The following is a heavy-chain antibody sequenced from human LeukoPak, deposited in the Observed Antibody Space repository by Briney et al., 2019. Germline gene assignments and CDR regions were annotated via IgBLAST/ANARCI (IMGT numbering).Heavy chain of an antibody. CDR1: GFTFSSYS. V-gene: IGHV3-48*04. D-gene: IGHD3-10*01. J-gene: IGHJ4*02. CDR2: ISSNSDTI. CDR3: ARPRYYYGSGSFDY. Sequence: GGSLRLSCAASGFTFSSYSMNWVRQAPGKGLEWVSYISSNSDTIYYADSVKGRFTISRDNAKNSLYLQMNSLRAEDTAVYYCARPRYYYGSGSFDYWGQGTLVTVSS.